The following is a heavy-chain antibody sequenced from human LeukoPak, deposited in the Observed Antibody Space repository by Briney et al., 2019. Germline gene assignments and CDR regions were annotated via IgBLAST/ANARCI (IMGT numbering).Heavy chain of an antibody. V-gene: IGHV3-23*01. CDR3: ARPSSGSWFVFDN. Sequence: GGSLRLSCAASGFTFSSFGITWVRQAPGKGLEWVSLITASGGNTYYVGSVEGRFTISRDSSTNTLYLKMNSLRAEDTAVYYCARPSSGSWFVFDNWGQGTLVTVSP. J-gene: IGHJ4*02. D-gene: IGHD6-13*01. CDR1: GFTFSSFG. CDR2: ITASGGNT.